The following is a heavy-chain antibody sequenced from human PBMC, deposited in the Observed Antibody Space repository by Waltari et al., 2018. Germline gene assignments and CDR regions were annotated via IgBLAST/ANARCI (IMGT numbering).Heavy chain of an antibody. CDR1: GGTFSSYA. V-gene: IGHV1-69*12. Sequence: QVQLVQSGAEVKKPGSSVKVSCKASGGTFSSYAISWVRQAPGQGLEWMGGIIPIFGTANYAQKFQGRVTITADESTSTAYMELSSLRSEDTAVYYRASAYCSGGSCYRGGNWFDPWGQGTLVTVSS. CDR3: ASAYCSGGSCYRGGNWFDP. J-gene: IGHJ5*02. CDR2: IIPIFGTA. D-gene: IGHD2-15*01.